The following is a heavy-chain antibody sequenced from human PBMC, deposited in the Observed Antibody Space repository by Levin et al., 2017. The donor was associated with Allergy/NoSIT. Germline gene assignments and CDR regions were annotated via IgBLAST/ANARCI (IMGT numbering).Heavy chain of an antibody. CDR3: ARGMTTVTTGGY. D-gene: IGHD4-17*01. J-gene: IGHJ4*02. V-gene: IGHV1-2*02. Sequence: GESLKISCKASGYTFTGHYMHWVRQAPGQGLEWMGWINPSNGDTNYAQKFQGRVTMTRDTSITTAYMDLSGLTSDDTAVYYCARGMTTVTTGGYWGQGTLVTVSS. CDR2: INPSNGDT. CDR1: GYTFTGHY.